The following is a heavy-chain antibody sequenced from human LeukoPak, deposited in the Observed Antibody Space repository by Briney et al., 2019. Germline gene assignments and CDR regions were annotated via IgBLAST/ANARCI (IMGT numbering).Heavy chain of an antibody. V-gene: IGHV5-51*01. D-gene: IGHD5-24*01. CDR1: GYSFTNYW. CDR3: ATRGDVYGLDY. Sequence: GESLKISSKGSGYSFTNYWIGWVRPMPGKGLEWMGIIYHGDYDTRYSPSFQGQVTISADKSISTAYLQWSSLKASDTAMYYCATRGDVYGLDYWGQGTLVTVSS. CDR2: IYHGDYDT. J-gene: IGHJ4*02.